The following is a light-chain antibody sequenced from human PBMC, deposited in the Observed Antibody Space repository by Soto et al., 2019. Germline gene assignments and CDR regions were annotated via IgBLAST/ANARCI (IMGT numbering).Light chain of an antibody. CDR2: GVT. CDR3: CSYAGSYSYV. J-gene: IGLJ1*01. CDR1: SSDVGGYNY. Sequence: QSALTQPRSVSGSPGQSVAISCTGTSSDVGGYNYVSWYRQHPGKAPRLMIYGVTKRPSGVPDRFSASKSGNTASLTISGLQADDEADYYCCSYAGSYSYVFGTGTKVTVL. V-gene: IGLV2-11*01.